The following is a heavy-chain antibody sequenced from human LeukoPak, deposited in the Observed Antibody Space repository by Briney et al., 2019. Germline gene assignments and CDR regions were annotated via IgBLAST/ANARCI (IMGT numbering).Heavy chain of an antibody. CDR3: ANHHPLRYLDL. J-gene: IGHJ2*01. CDR1: GFTFDDYG. CDR2: IIDGNGAT. Sequence: GGSLRLSCAASGFTFDDYGMSWVRQAPGKGLEWVSAIIDGNGATYYGDFVKGRFTISRDNSQSTLYLQMNNLRAEDTAVYYCANHHPLRYLDLWGHGTLVTVSS. V-gene: IGHV3-23*01.